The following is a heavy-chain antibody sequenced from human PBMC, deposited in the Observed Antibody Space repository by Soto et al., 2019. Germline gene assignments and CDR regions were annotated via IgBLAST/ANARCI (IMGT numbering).Heavy chain of an antibody. Sequence: CGAAKFAFRSGWRLLNQQTPVKGLEWVANIKQDGSEKYYVDSVKGRFTISRDNAKNSLYLQMNSLRAEDTAVYYCTKQKGDSRTYNGMGVWGQGAPVTVS. J-gene: IGHJ6*02. CDR2: IKQDGSEK. CDR1: KFAFRSGW. V-gene: IGHV3-7*01. D-gene: IGHD2-21*02. CDR3: TKQKGDSRTYNGMGV.